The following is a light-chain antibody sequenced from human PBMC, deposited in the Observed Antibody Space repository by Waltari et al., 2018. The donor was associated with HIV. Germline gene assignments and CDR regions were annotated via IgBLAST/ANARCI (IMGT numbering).Light chain of an antibody. CDR3: VLYMGSGIWV. V-gene: IGLV8-61*01. CDR1: SGSVPTNYY. J-gene: IGLJ3*02. CDR2: EPN. Sequence: QTVVTQEPSFSVSPGGTVTLTCGLSSGSVPTNYYPSWYQQTPGHAPRTLIYEPNTRSSGVPDRFSGSSLGNKAALAITGAQAYDESDYYCVLYMGSGIWVFGGGTKLTVL.